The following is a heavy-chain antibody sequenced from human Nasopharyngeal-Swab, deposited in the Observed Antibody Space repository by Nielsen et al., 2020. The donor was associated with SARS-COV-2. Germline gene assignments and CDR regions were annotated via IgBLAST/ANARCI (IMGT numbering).Heavy chain of an antibody. D-gene: IGHD3-3*01. Sequence: SATLPLTCTVSGRSITRYFWSWIPQPPGKGLDWIGYSYYSGSTNYNPSLKSRVTISVDTSKNQYSLKLSSVTAADTAMYYCARLSYDHDGVFDVWGQGTMVNVSS. CDR1: GRSITRYF. CDR3: ARLSYDHDGVFDV. CDR2: SYYSGST. J-gene: IGHJ3*01. V-gene: IGHV4-59*07.